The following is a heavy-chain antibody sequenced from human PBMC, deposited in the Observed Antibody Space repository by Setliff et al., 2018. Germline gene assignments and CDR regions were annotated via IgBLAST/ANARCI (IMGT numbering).Heavy chain of an antibody. CDR1: GGSISSGTYY. J-gene: IGHJ6*02. CDR3: AREGEIWFGELLPWGMDV. Sequence: PSETLSLTCTVSGGSISSGTYYWSWIRQPAGKGLEWIGRIYTSGSTNYNPSLKSRVTISVDTSKNQFSLKLSSVTAADTAVYYCAREGEIWFGELLPWGMDVWGQGTTVTVS. V-gene: IGHV4-61*02. D-gene: IGHD3-10*01. CDR2: IYTSGST.